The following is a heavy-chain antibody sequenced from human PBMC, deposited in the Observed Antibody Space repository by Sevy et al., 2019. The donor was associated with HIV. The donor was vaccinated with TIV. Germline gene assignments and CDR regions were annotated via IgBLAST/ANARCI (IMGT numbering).Heavy chain of an antibody. CDR2: IRSNAYGGTT. CDR3: TRADSSSWYQGAFDI. CDR1: GFTFGDYA. V-gene: IGHV3-49*04. Sequence: GGSLRLSCTASGFTFGDYAMSWVRQAPGKGLEWVGFIRSNAYGGTTEYAASVKGRFTISRDDSKSIAYLQMNSLKTEDTAVYYCTRADSSSWYQGAFDIWGQGTMVTVSS. D-gene: IGHD6-13*01. J-gene: IGHJ3*02.